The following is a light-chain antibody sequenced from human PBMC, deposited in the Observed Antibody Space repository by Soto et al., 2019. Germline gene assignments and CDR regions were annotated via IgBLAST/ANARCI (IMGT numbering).Light chain of an antibody. CDR2: GAS. V-gene: IGKV3-15*01. J-gene: IGKJ2*01. CDR3: QQYNNWSYT. CDR1: QSVSSD. Sequence: EIVMTQSPATLSVSPGERAALSCRASQSVSSDFVWYHQKPGQDPRLLIYGASTRATGIPARFSGSGSGTEFTLTISSLQSEDFAVYYCQQYNNWSYTFGQGTKLEI.